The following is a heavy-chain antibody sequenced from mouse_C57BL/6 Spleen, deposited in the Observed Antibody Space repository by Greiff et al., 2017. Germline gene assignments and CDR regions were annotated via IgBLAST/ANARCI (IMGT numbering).Heavy chain of an antibody. Sequence: QVQLQQSGAELVRPGASVTLSCKASGYTFTDYEMHWVKQTPVHGLEWIGAIDPETGGTAYNQKFKGKAILTADKSSSTADMELRSLTSEDSAVYYCTRIGYFAMDYWGQGTSVTVSS. CDR2: IDPETGGT. V-gene: IGHV1-15*01. J-gene: IGHJ4*01. CDR1: GYTFTDYE. CDR3: TRIGYFAMDY.